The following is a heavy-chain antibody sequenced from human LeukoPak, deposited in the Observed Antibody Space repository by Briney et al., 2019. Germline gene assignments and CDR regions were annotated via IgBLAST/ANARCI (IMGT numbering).Heavy chain of an antibody. CDR3: ARVTGYMIEDYFDY. J-gene: IGHJ4*02. CDR2: IYYSGST. D-gene: IGHD3-22*01. CDR1: GYSISTGYY. V-gene: IGHV4-61*01. Sequence: SETLSLTCTVSGYSISTGYYWDWIRQPPGKGLEWIGYIYYSGSTNYNPSLKSRVTISVETSKNQFSLKLSSVTAADTAVYYCARVTGYMIEDYFDYWGQGTLVTVSS.